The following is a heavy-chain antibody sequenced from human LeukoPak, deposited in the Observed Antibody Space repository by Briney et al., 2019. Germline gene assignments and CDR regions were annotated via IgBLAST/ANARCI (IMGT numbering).Heavy chain of an antibody. CDR3: ASSRSVVPAAHFDY. V-gene: IGHV3-30*02. Sequence: GGSLRLSCAASGFVFSDYGMHWVRQAPGKGLEWVAFTRYDGSNKYYADSVKGRFTISRDNSKNTLYLQMNSLRAEDTAVYYCASSRSVVPAAHFDYWGQGTLVTVSS. CDR2: TRYDGSNK. CDR1: GFVFSDYG. D-gene: IGHD2-2*01. J-gene: IGHJ4*02.